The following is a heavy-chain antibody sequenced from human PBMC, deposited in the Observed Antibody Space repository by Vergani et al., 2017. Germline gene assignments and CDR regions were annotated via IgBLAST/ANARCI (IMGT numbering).Heavy chain of an antibody. V-gene: IGHV1-69-2*01. CDR2: VDPEDGET. D-gene: IGHD4-17*01. CDR1: GYTFTDHY. CDR3: ATPQTVTTGRMEV. Sequence: EVQLVQSGAEVKKPGATMKISCKVSGYTFTDHYMHWVKQAPGKGLEWMGLVDPEDGETIYAEKFKGRVTIAAETSTDTAHSELSSLRSEDTAVYYSATPQTVTTGRMEVWNQGTTVIVSS. J-gene: IGHJ6*02.